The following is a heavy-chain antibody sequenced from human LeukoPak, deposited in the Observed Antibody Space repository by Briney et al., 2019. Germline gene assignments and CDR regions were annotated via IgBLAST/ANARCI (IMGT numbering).Heavy chain of an antibody. V-gene: IGHV3-48*01. Sequence: GGSLRLSCAASGFTFSTYSMNWVRQAPGKGLEWVSYISSSSSTIYYADSVKGRFTISRDNAQNSLSLQLSSLRAEDTAVYYCVRGYYDSSGYLTFYYYYGMDVWGQGTTVTVSS. CDR1: GFTFSTYS. CDR2: ISSSSSTI. D-gene: IGHD3-22*01. J-gene: IGHJ6*02. CDR3: VRGYYDSSGYLTFYYYYGMDV.